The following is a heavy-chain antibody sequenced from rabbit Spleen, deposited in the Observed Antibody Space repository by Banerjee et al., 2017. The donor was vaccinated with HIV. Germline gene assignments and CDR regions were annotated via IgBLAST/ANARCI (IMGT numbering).Heavy chain of an antibody. CDR1: GFTFSNYW. Sequence: QLVESGGGLVQPEGSLTLTCKASGFTFSNYWMSWVRQAPGKGLEWIGYIDPVFGISYYANWVNGRFTISSHNAQNTLFLQLNSLTAADTATYFCVRDQARMLDLWGPGTLVTVS. J-gene: IGHJ4*01. CDR3: VRDQARMLDL. D-gene: IGHD6-1*01. V-gene: IGHV1S7*01. CDR2: IDPVFGIS.